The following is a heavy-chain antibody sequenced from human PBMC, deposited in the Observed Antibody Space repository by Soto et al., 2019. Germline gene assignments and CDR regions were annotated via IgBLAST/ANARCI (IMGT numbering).Heavy chain of an antibody. D-gene: IGHD6-6*01. CDR3: ARAIQKQLVDY. CDR2: SSAYNGNT. CDR1: GYTFISYG. J-gene: IGHJ4*02. V-gene: IGHV1-18*04. Sequence: ASVKVSCKASGYTFISYGSSWVRQAPGQGLEWMGWSSAYNGNTNYAQKLQGRVTMTTDTSTRTDYMELRSLRSDDTDVYYCARAIQKQLVDYWGQGTLVTVSS.